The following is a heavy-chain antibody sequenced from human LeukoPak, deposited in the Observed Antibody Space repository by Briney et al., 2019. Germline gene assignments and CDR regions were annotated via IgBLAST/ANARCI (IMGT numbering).Heavy chain of an antibody. Sequence: GGSLRLSCAASGFTFSSYGMHWVRQAPGKGLEWVAVIWYDGSNKYYADSVKGRFTISRDNSKNTLYLQMNSLRAEDTAVYYCTRRPYSSSWYYFDYWGQGTLVTVSS. CDR2: IWYDGSNK. CDR1: GFTFSSYG. J-gene: IGHJ4*02. CDR3: TRRPYSSSWYYFDY. V-gene: IGHV3-33*01. D-gene: IGHD6-13*01.